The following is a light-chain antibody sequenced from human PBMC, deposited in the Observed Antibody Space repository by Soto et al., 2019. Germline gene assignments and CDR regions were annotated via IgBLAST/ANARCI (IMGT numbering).Light chain of an antibody. Sequence: QITLSPSSLSASVGDRVTITCRSRQGISNFSAWYQQQPEKVPKLLIYAASTLQSGVPSRFSGSGSGTDFTLTISSLQPEDVATYYCQKYNSAPQTFGQGTKVDIK. V-gene: IGKV1-27*01. CDR3: QKYNSAPQT. CDR1: QGISNF. CDR2: AAS. J-gene: IGKJ1*01.